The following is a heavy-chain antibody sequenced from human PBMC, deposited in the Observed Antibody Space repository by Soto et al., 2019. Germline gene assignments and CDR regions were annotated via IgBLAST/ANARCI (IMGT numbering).Heavy chain of an antibody. J-gene: IGHJ4*02. CDR3: ARVSRAMIVVVITVSFDY. CDR2: ISYDGSNK. D-gene: IGHD3-22*01. V-gene: IGHV3-30-3*01. Sequence: LRLSCAASGFTFNTYAMHWVRQAPGKGLEWVAVISYDGSNKYYADSVKGRFIISRDNSKSTLYLEMNSLRAEDTAVYYCARVSRAMIVVVITVSFDYWGQGTLVTVSS. CDR1: GFTFNTYA.